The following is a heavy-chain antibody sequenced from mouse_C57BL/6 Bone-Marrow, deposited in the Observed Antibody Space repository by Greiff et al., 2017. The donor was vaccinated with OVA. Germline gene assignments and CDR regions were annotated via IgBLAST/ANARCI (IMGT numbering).Heavy chain of an antibody. CDR2: IDPENGDT. J-gene: IGHJ2*01. Sequence: VHVKQSGAELVRPGASVKLSCTASGFNIKDDYMHWVKQRPEQGLEWIGWIDPENGDTEYASQFQGKATITADTSSNTAYLQLSSLTSEDTAVYYCTTVDYFDYWGQGTTLTVSS. V-gene: IGHV14-4*01. CDR3: TTVDYFDY. D-gene: IGHD1-1*01. CDR1: GFNIKDDY.